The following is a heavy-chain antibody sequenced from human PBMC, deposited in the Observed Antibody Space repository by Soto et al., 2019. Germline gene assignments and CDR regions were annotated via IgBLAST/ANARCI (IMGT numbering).Heavy chain of an antibody. Sequence: QVQLVQSGAEAKKPGAAVRVSCKAVGYTLSTFYMHCVRQAPGQGLEWMGKINPRIGSTGYTQKTQGRVTITRDMTTSTVYMELSSLKSDDKAVDYCAIGFEYRTSDIWRYNCAFWGQGPGVTVSS. CDR3: AIGFEYRTSDIWRYNCAF. J-gene: IGHJ4*02. CDR1: GYTLSTFY. CDR2: INPRIGST. V-gene: IGHV1-46*01. D-gene: IGHD3-3*01.